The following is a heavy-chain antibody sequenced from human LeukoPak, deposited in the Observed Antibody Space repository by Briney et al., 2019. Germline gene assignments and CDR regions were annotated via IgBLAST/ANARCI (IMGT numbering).Heavy chain of an antibody. V-gene: IGHV4-4*07. CDR2: IYTSGST. D-gene: IGHD3-10*01. J-gene: IGHJ5*02. CDR1: GGSISSYY. Sequence: SETLSLTCTVSGGSISSYYWSSIRQPAGKGLECIRRIYTSGSTNYNPSLKSRVTMSVDTSKNQFSLKLSSVTAADTAVYYCARDAYYYGHPVHWFDPCGQGTLVTVSS. CDR3: ARDAYYYGHPVHWFDP.